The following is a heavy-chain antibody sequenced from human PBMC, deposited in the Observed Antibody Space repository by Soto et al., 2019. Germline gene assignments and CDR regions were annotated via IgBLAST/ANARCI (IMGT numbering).Heavy chain of an antibody. Sequence: SGGSLRLSCAASGFTFSSYGMHWVRQAPGKGLEWVAVISYDGSNKYYADSVKGRFTISRDNSKNTLYLQMNSLRAEDTAVYYCAKGSGASRPYYFDYWGQGTLVPVSS. CDR2: ISYDGSNK. J-gene: IGHJ4*02. V-gene: IGHV3-30*18. CDR1: GFTFSSYG. CDR3: AKGSGASRPYYFDY. D-gene: IGHD3-16*01.